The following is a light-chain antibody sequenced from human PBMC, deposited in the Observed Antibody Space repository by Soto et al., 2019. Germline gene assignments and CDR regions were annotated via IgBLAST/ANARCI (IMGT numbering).Light chain of an antibody. J-gene: IGLJ1*01. V-gene: IGLV2-8*01. CDR2: EVS. CDR1: ISDVCGYNY. Sequence: LSQHPSGTASPGQSNTISCSGTISDVCGYNYVSGYQQHPGKAPKLMIYEVSKRPSGVPDRFSGSKSGNTASLTVSGLQPEDEADYYCISYAVIAYVFGTGTKVTV. CDR3: ISYAVIAYV.